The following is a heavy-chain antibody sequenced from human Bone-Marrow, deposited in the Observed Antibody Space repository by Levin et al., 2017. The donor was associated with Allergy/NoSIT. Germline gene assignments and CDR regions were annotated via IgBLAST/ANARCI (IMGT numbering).Heavy chain of an antibody. J-gene: IGHJ4*02. Sequence: SETLSLTCTVSGGSISNYYWSWIRQSPGKGLEWIGYVYSRGSTNYNPSLRSRVTISVDTSKNQFSLKVNSVTAADTAVYYCARDASAFYYGSSGFYYYDSWGQGTLVTVSS. V-gene: IGHV4-59*01. CDR3: ARDASAFYYGSSGFYYYDS. CDR2: VYSRGST. D-gene: IGHD3-22*01. CDR1: GGSISNYY.